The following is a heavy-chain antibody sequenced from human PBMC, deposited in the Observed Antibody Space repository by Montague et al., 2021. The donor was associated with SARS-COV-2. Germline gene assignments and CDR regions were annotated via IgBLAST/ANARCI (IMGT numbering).Heavy chain of an antibody. CDR1: GDSVSSNNPT. Sequence: CAISGDSVSSNNPTWNWIRQSPSRGLEWLGRTYYRSSWNTDYAVSVKSRMTISPDTSKNQFSLHLNSVTPEDTAVYYCARGWNYAFDIWCQGTLVTVSS. V-gene: IGHV6-1*01. J-gene: IGHJ3*02. D-gene: IGHD1-7*01. CDR3: ARGWNYAFDI. CDR2: TYYRSSWNT.